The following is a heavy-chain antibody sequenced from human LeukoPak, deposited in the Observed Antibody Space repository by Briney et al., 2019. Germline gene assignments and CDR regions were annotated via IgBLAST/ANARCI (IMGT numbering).Heavy chain of an antibody. V-gene: IGHV4-59*01. CDR2: IYYGGST. D-gene: IGHD1-26*01. J-gene: IGHJ3*02. CDR1: GGSINSYY. Sequence: SETLSLTCTVSGGSINSYYWSWIRQPPGKGLEWIGYIYYGGSTNYNPSHKSRVTISVDTSKNQFSLKLSSVAAADTAVYYCERDSPGSMGDALDIWGQGTVVTVSS. CDR3: ERDSPGSMGDALDI.